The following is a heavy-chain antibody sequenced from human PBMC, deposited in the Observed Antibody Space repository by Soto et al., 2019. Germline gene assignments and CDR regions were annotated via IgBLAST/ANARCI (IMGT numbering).Heavy chain of an antibody. CDR2: IKQSGSDR. D-gene: IGHD3-10*01. J-gene: IGHJ5*02. CDR3: ASVKSWAVSP. Sequence: EVQLVESGGGLVQPGGSLGLSCAASGFTFSSYWMSWVRLAPGKGLEWVAHIKQSGSDRYYVDSVRGRFTISRDNAKNSLYLQMNSLRGEDTAMYYCASVKSWAVSPWGQGTLVTVSS. V-gene: IGHV3-7*01. CDR1: GFTFSSYW.